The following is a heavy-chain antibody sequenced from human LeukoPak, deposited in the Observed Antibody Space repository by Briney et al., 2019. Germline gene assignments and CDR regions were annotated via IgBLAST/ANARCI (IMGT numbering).Heavy chain of an antibody. CDR1: GGSISSSNYY. D-gene: IGHD6-19*01. Sequence: ASETLSLTCTVSGGSISSSNYYWGWIRQPPGKGLEWIGSIYYSGNTNYNPSLNSRVTISVDSSKNQFSLRLSSVTAADTAVYYCARVHSSGWETDYWGQGILVTVSS. V-gene: IGHV4-39*07. CDR3: ARVHSSGWETDY. J-gene: IGHJ4*02. CDR2: IYYSGNT.